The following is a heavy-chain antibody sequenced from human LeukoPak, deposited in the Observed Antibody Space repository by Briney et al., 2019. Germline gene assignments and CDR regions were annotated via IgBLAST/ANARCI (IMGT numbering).Heavy chain of an antibody. J-gene: IGHJ4*02. D-gene: IGHD5-12*01. CDR2: IKQDGSEK. CDR3: AREMGGYPFDY. V-gene: IGHV3-7*01. Sequence: GGSLRLSCAASGFTFSSYWMTWVRQAPGKGLEWVANIKQDGSEKYYVDSVKGRFTISRDNAKNSLYLQMNSLRAEDTAVYYCAREMGGYPFDYWGQGTLVTVSS. CDR1: GFTFSSYW.